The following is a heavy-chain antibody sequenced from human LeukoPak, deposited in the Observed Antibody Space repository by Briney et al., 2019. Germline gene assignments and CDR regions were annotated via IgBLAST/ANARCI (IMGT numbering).Heavy chain of an antibody. V-gene: IGHV3-49*04. D-gene: IGHD3-22*01. CDR2: IRSKAYGGTT. J-gene: IGHJ4*02. CDR3: ARGYQSGHYYY. CDR1: GFTFGDYA. Sequence: TGGSLRLSCTASGFTFGDYAMTWVRQAPGRGLEWVGFIRSKAYGGTTEYAASVKGRFTILRDDSKSIAYLQINSLKTEDTAVYFCARGYQSGHYYYWGQGTLVAVSS.